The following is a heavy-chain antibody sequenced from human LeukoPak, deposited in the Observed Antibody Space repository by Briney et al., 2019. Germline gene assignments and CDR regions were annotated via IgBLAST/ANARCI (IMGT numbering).Heavy chain of an antibody. J-gene: IGHJ6*02. CDR3: AKTHYDLLDV. D-gene: IGHD5-12*01. V-gene: IGHV3-23*01. Sequence: GGSLRLSCAASGFSFSTSPMSWVRQPPGKGLEWVSAMNNGPGATFYRDSVRGRFPISRDHSKSTLYLEMNSLRAEDTGTYYCAKTHYDLLDVWGQGTTVTVSS. CDR2: MNNGPGAT. CDR1: GFSFSTSP.